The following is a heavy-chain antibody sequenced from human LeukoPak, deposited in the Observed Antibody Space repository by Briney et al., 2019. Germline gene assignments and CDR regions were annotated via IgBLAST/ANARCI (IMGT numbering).Heavy chain of an antibody. D-gene: IGHD2-2*02. CDR1: GGSFSGYY. V-gene: IGHV4-34*01. Sequence: SETLSLTCAVYGGSFSGYYWSWIRQPPGKGPEWIGEINHSGSTNYNPSLKSRVTISVDTSKNQFSLKLSSVTAADTAVYYCARTPFPRYCSSTSCYTRGGYFDYWGQGTLVTVSS. CDR2: INHSGST. J-gene: IGHJ4*02. CDR3: ARTPFPRYCSSTSCYTRGGYFDY.